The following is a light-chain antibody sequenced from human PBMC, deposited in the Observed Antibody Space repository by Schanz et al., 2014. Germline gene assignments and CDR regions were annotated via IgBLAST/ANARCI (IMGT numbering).Light chain of an antibody. V-gene: IGKV2D-29*01. J-gene: IGKJ4*01. CDR2: EVS. CDR3: MQSIQLTT. CDR1: QSLLHSDGKTY. Sequence: DIVMTQTPLSLSVTPGQPASISCKSTQSLLHSDGKTYLCWYLQKPGQPPQLLMSEVSNRFSGVPDRFSGSGSGTDFTLTISRVEAEDVGVYYCMQSIQLTTFGGGTKVEIK.